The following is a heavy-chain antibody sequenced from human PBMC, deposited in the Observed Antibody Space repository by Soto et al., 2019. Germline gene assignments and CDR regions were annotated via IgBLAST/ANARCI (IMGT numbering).Heavy chain of an antibody. CDR2: ISGSGGST. V-gene: IGHV3-23*01. CDR1: GFTFSSYA. Sequence: GGSLRLSCAASGFTFSSYAMSWVRQAPGKGLEWVSAISGSGGSTYYADSVKGRFTISRDNSKNTLYLQMNSLRAEDTAVYYCAKANDFWSGYRPYYFDYWGQGTLVTVSS. CDR3: AKANDFWSGYRPYYFDY. J-gene: IGHJ4*02. D-gene: IGHD3-3*01.